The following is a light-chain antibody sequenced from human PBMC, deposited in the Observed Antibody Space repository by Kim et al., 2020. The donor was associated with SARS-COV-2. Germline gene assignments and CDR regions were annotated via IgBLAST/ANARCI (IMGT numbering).Light chain of an antibody. Sequence: SYELTQPPSVSVSPGQTVTITCSGDDLGNKYACWYQQKPGQSPVLVIYEDAKRPPGIPERFSGTNSGNIATLTISETQSTDEADYYCQAWDSSSDVVFGGGTKLTVL. CDR1: DLGNKY. CDR3: QAWDSSSDVV. CDR2: EDA. V-gene: IGLV3-1*01. J-gene: IGLJ2*01.